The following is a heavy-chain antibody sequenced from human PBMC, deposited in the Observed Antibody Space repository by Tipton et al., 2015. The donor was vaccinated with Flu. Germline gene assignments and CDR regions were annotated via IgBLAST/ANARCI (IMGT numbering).Heavy chain of an antibody. J-gene: IGHJ4*02. CDR2: IWYDGSNK. D-gene: IGHD3-22*01. V-gene: IGHV3-33*01. CDR1: GFTFSSYG. CDR3: ARDRNDYYDSSGHVLGFDIDY. Sequence: QVQLVQSGGGVVQPGRSLRLSCAASGFTFSSYGMHWVRQAPGKGLEWVAVIWYDGSNKYYADSVKGRFTISRDNSKNTLYLQMNSLRAEDTAVYYCARDRNDYYDSSGHVLGFDIDYWGQGTLVTVSS.